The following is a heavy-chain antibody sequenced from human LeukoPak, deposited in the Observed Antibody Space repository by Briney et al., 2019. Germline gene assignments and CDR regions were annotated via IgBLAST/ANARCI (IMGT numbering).Heavy chain of an antibody. V-gene: IGHV3-33*01. Sequence: GGSLRLSCAASGFTFSNSGMHWVRQAPGKGLEWVALIWSDGSKKYYADSVEGRFTISRDNSKNTLYLQMDSLRAEDTAVYYCGRGVYSPRDYWGQGTLVTVSS. CDR1: GFTFSNSG. CDR2: IWSDGSKK. CDR3: GRGVYSPRDY. D-gene: IGHD5-18*01. J-gene: IGHJ4*02.